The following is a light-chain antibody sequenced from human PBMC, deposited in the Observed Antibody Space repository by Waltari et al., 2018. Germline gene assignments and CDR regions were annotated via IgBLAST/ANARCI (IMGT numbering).Light chain of an antibody. Sequence: SALTQPASVSGSPGQSITISCSGTRSDIGAYNYVSWYQQYPGKAPKVIIYDVSLRPSGVSNRFSGSKSGNTASLTISGLQAEDEAHYYCSSFTATATLVAFGGGTKVTIL. V-gene: IGLV2-14*03. J-gene: IGLJ2*01. CDR1: RSDIGAYNY. CDR3: SSFTATATLVA. CDR2: DVS.